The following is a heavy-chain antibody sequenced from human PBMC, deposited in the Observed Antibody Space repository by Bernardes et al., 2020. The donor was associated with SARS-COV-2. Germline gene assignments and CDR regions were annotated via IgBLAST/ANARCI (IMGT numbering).Heavy chain of an antibody. CDR1: GGSISGYY. D-gene: IGHD3-16*01. CDR3: ARDNRPRRDGAAPFDY. Sequence: SETLSLTCTVSGGSISGYYWSWIRQPPGKGLEWIGYIHDSGNTNYNPSLKSRVTMSLDTSRNQFSLKVNSVTAADTAVYYCARDNRPRRDGAAPFDYWGQGTLVTVSS. J-gene: IGHJ4*02. CDR2: IHDSGNT. V-gene: IGHV4-59*01.